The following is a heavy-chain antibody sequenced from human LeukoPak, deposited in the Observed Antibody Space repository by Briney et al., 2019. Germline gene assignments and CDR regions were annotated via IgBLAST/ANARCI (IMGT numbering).Heavy chain of an antibody. Sequence: ASVKVSCKASGYTFTSYGISWVRQAPGQGLEWMGWISAYNGNTNYAQKLQGRVTMTTVTSTSTAYMELRSLRSNDTAVYYCAGITMVRGVGNWFDPWGQGTLVTVSS. CDR3: AGITMVRGVGNWFDP. V-gene: IGHV1-18*01. CDR1: GYTFTSYG. D-gene: IGHD3-10*01. J-gene: IGHJ5*02. CDR2: ISAYNGNT.